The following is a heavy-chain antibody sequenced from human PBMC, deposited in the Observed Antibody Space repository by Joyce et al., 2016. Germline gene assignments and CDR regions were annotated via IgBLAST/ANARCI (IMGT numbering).Heavy chain of an antibody. J-gene: IGHJ4*02. CDR3: ARSAVRGTLSPFFDY. CDR1: GYSFTSYW. CDR2: INPEDSDT. V-gene: IGHV5-51*01. D-gene: IGHD3-16*01. Sequence: EVQLVQSGGEVKKPGESLKISCKGVGYSFTSYWLGWVRQMPGKGLELMGIINPEDSDTRYSPSFQSQVTISVDRSIKTAHLRWGSLRASDTAIYYCARSAVRGTLSPFFDYWGQGSLVTVSS.